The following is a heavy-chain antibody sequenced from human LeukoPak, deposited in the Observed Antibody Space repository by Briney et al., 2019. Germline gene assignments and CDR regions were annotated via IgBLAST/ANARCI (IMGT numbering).Heavy chain of an antibody. CDR1: GFSISSYY. CDR3: ARGRPRSGYYPFDY. CDR2: IYYSGST. Sequence: PSETLSLTCTVSGFSISSYYWSWLRQPPGKGLEWFGYIYYSGSTNYNPSLKSRVTISVDTSKNQFSLKLSSVTAADTAVYYCARGRPRSGYYPFDYWGQGTLVTVSS. J-gene: IGHJ4*02. V-gene: IGHV4-59*01. D-gene: IGHD3-3*01.